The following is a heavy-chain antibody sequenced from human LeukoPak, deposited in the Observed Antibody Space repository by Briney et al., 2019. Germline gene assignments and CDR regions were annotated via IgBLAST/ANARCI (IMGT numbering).Heavy chain of an antibody. V-gene: IGHV3-23*01. CDR2: INDSGRST. D-gene: IGHD2-2*01. CDR3: ARETAAAAIDY. CDR1: GFSFSTYA. J-gene: IGHJ4*02. Sequence: RGSLRLSCAASGFSFSTYALSWVRQAPGKGLHWVSKINDSGRSTYYAGSVKGRFTISRDNSRNTLYLQMNRLSVEDTAIYDCARETAAAAIDYWGQGNLVTVSS.